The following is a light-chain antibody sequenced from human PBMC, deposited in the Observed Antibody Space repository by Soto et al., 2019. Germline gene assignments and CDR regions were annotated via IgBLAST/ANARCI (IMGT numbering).Light chain of an antibody. J-gene: IGKJ5*01. Sequence: DIQMTQSPSSLSASVGDRVTITCRASQSISSYLNWYQQKPEKAPKLLIYAASSLQSGVPSRFSGSGSGTDFTLTISSLQPEDFATYYCQQSYSTPRITFGQGTRLEIK. CDR3: QQSYSTPRIT. CDR2: AAS. V-gene: IGKV1-39*01. CDR1: QSISSY.